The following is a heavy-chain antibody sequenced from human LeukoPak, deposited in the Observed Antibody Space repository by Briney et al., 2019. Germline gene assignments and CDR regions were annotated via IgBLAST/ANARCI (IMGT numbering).Heavy chain of an antibody. D-gene: IGHD1-14*01. Sequence: SETLSLTCTVSGGSISSGSYYWSWTRQPAGKGLEWIGRVSTSGNTMYNPSLKSRVTISIDPSRDQFSLNLNSVTAADTAVYFCARATVVPYYFDSWGQGTLLTVSS. CDR3: ARATVVPYYFDS. CDR2: VSTSGNT. J-gene: IGHJ4*02. V-gene: IGHV4-61*02. CDR1: GGSISSGSYY.